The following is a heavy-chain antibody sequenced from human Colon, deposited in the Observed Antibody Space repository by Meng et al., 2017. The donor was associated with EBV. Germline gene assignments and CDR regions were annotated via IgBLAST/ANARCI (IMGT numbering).Heavy chain of an antibody. CDR1: GGSFRDYY. Sequence: QVTLQQWGAGLLKPSEPLSRSCAVYGGSFRDYYWTWIRPPPGKGLEWIGEIDHRGNTKYNPSLKSRVTISLDTSKKQFSLKVSSVTAADSAVYYCARRGPSGNFSPWSQGALVTVSS. J-gene: IGHJ5*02. D-gene: IGHD3-10*01. CDR3: ARRGPSGNFSP. CDR2: IDHRGNT. V-gene: IGHV4-34*01.